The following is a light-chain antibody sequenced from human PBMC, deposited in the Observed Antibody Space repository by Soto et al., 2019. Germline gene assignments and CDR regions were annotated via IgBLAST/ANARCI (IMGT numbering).Light chain of an antibody. V-gene: IGKV1-39*01. Sequence: DIQMTQPPSSLSASVGDGVAITCRASQTIMTYLNWYQLKPGKPPRLLIYAASSLQSGVPSRFSARGSGTDFTLTISNLQPEDFATYSCQQSYNSPQTFGQGTKVDIK. CDR1: QTIMTY. CDR3: QQSYNSPQT. CDR2: AAS. J-gene: IGKJ1*01.